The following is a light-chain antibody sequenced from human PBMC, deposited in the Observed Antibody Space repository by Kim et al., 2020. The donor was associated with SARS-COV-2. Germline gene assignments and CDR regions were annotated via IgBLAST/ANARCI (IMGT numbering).Light chain of an antibody. J-gene: IGLJ2*01. V-gene: IGLV2-23*02. CDR1: SSDVGNYKL. CDR3: CSYAGSSILI. CDR2: DVT. Sequence: GQSITISCIGSSSDVGNYKLVSWYQQHPGKAPKLMIYDVTKRPSGISSRFSGSKSGNTASLTISWLQAEDEADYYCCSYAGSSILIFGGGTQLTVL.